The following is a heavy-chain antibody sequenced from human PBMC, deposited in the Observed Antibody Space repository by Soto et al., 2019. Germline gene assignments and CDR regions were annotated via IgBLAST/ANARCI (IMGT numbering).Heavy chain of an antibody. D-gene: IGHD3-3*01. CDR2: IYYSGST. CDR1: GGSISSYY. J-gene: IGHJ6*02. V-gene: IGHV4-59*01. CDR3: ARDRDDYYGMDV. Sequence: SETLSLTCTVSGGSISSYYWSWIRQPPGKGLEWIGYIYYSGSTNYNPSLKSRVTISVDTPKNQFSLKLSSVTAADTAVYYCARDRDDYYGMDVWGQGTTVTVSS.